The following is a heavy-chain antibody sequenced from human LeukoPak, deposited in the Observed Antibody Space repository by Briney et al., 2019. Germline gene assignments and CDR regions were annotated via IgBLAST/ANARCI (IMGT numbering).Heavy chain of an antibody. CDR1: AGFIGSYY. J-gene: IGHJ4*02. Sequence: SETLSLTCTVSAGFIGSYYWSWIRQPPGKGLEWIGYIYHSGSTNYNPSLKSRVTMSVDTSRNQFSLKLSSVTAADTAVYYCAGIIPAAGTFYYFDYWDQGALVTVSS. CDR2: IYHSGST. CDR3: AGIIPAAGTFYYFDY. V-gene: IGHV4-59*08. D-gene: IGHD6-13*01.